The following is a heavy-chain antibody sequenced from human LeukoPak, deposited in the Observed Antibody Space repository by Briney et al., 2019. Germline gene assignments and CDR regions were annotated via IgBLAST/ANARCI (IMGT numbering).Heavy chain of an antibody. Sequence: SETLSLTCTVSGGSISSSSYYWGWIRQPPGKGLGWIGRIYHSGSTYNHPARKSRVTISVATSKNQFSLKLRSVTAADTAVYYCARGVARSSKFHFSYYFDYWGQGTLVTVSS. D-gene: IGHD6-6*01. CDR3: ARGVARSSKFHFSYYFDY. V-gene: IGHV4-39*07. CDR1: GGSISSSSYY. CDR2: IYHSGST. J-gene: IGHJ4*02.